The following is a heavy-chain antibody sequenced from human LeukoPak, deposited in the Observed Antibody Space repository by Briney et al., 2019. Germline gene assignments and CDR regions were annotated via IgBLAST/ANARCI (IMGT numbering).Heavy chain of an antibody. CDR1: GFTFSSYA. CDR2: ISGSGGST. J-gene: IGHJ6*03. D-gene: IGHD2-15*01. CDR3: AKGSEDPDYYYYYYMDV. Sequence: PGGSLRLSCAASGFTFSSYAMSWVRQAPGKGLEWVSAISGSGGSTYYADSVKGRSTISRDNSKNTLYLQMSSLRAEDTALYYCAKGSEDPDYYYYYYMDVWGKGTTVTVSS. V-gene: IGHV3-23*01.